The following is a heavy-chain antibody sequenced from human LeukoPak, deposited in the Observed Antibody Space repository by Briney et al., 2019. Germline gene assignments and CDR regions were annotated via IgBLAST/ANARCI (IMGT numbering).Heavy chain of an antibody. J-gene: IGHJ4*02. CDR3: ARAGPRRDGYNGDY. Sequence: PSETLSLTCTVSGGSISSYYWSWIRQPPGRGLQWIGYIYYSGSTNYNPSLKSRVTISVDTSKNQFSLKLRSVTAADTAVYYCARAGPRRDGYNGDYWGQGTLVTVSS. CDR2: IYYSGST. V-gene: IGHV4-59*12. D-gene: IGHD5-24*01. CDR1: GGSISSYY.